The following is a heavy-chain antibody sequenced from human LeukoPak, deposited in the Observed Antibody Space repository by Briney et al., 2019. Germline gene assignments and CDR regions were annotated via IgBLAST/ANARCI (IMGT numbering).Heavy chain of an antibody. CDR3: ARHSWIQLWLYYFDY. CDR1: GGSISSSGYY. D-gene: IGHD5-18*01. CDR2: IYYSGST. V-gene: IGHV4-39*01. Sequence: SETLSLTCTVSGGSISSSGYYWGWIRQPPGKGLEWIGSIYYSGSTYYNPSLKSRVTISVDTSKNQFSLKLSSVTAADTAVYYCARHSWIQLWLYYFDYWGQGTLVTVSS. J-gene: IGHJ4*02.